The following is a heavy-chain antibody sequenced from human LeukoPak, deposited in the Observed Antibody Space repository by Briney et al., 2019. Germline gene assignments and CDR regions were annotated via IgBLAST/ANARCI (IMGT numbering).Heavy chain of an antibody. J-gene: IGHJ4*02. CDR2: IYPGDSDT. CDR1: GYSFTSYW. V-gene: IGHV5-51*01. Sequence: GESLKISCKGSGYSFTSYWIGWVRQMPGKGLEWMGIIYPGDSDTRYSPSFQGQVTISADKSISTAYLQWSSLKASDTAMYYCARLPMVRGVISPFDYWGQGTLVTVSS. D-gene: IGHD3-10*01. CDR3: ARLPMVRGVISPFDY.